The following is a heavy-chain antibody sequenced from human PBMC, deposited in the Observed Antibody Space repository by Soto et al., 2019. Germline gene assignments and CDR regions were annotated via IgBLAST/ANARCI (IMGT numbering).Heavy chain of an antibody. CDR1: GFTFSSYA. CDR3: AKDSSGWYYYYGMDV. Sequence: GGSLRLSCAASGFTFSSYAMSWVRQAPGKGLEWVSAISGSGGSTYYADSVKGRFTISRDNSKNTLYLQMNSLRAEDTAVYYCAKDSSGWYYYYGMDVWRQGTTVTVSS. J-gene: IGHJ6*02. CDR2: ISGSGGST. V-gene: IGHV3-23*01. D-gene: IGHD6-19*01.